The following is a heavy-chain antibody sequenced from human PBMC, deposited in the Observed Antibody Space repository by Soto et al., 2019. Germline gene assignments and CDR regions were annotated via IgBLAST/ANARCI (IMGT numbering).Heavy chain of an antibody. D-gene: IGHD2-2*02. CDR3: ARYGRPRSSCYTDGAFDI. J-gene: IGHJ3*02. CDR1: GGSISSGGYY. Sequence: QVQLQESGPGLVKPSEHLSLTCTVSGGSISSGGYYWSWIRQHPGKGLEGIGYIYYYGSTYYNPSFKSRVTISGDTSKNHFSLKLRSVTAADTAVYYCARYGRPRSSCYTDGAFDIWGQGTMVTVSS. V-gene: IGHV4-31*03. CDR2: IYYYGST.